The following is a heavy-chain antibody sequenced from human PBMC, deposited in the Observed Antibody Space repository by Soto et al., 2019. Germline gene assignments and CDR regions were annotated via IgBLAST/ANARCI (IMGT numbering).Heavy chain of an antibody. D-gene: IGHD6-19*01. CDR1: GGSISSYY. V-gene: IGHV4-59*08. J-gene: IGHJ4*02. CDR2: TYYSGST. Sequence: SETLSLTCTVSGGSISSYYWSWIRQPPGKGLEWIGYTYYSGSTNYNPSLKSRVTISVDTSKNQFSLKLSSVTAADTAVYYCARQWLATFDYWGQGTLVTVSS. CDR3: ARQWLATFDY.